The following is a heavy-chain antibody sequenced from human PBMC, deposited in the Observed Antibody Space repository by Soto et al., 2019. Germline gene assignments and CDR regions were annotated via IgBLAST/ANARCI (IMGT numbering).Heavy chain of an antibody. J-gene: IGHJ4*01. V-gene: IGHV3-30*03. Sequence: QVQLVESGGGVVQPGRSLRLSCAASGFTFSSYGMHWVRQAPGKGLEWVAVISYDGNNKYYADSVKGLFTISRDNSKNTLYLQMSSLIGEDTAVYYCAHSGCYYAFFDYWGQGTLVTVSS. CDR1: GFTFSSYG. CDR3: AHSGCYYAFFDY. D-gene: IGHD1-26*01. CDR2: ISYDGNNK.